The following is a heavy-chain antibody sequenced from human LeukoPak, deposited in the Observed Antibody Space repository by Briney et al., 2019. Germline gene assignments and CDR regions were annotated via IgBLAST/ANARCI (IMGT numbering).Heavy chain of an antibody. CDR3: ASSYGDYADLDY. CDR1: GGSISSGGYY. D-gene: IGHD4-17*01. V-gene: IGHV4-31*03. CDR2: IYYSGST. Sequence: SETLSLTCTVSGGSISSGGYYWSWIRQHPGKGLEWIGYIYYSGSTYYNPSLKSRVTISVDRSKNQFSLKLSSVTAADTAVYYCASSYGDYADLDYWGQGTLVTVSS. J-gene: IGHJ4*02.